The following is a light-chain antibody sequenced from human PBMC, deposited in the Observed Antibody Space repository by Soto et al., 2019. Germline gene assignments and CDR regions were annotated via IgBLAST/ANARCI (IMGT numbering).Light chain of an antibody. Sequence: EIVLTQAPGTLSLSPGERATLSCRASQSFSVSYFAWYPHKPGQAPRLLVYGASSRATGIPDRFSGSGYGKDFSLTINRLEPEDFAVYYCQQYGDSPITFGQGTRLEIK. CDR1: QSFSVSY. CDR3: QQYGDSPIT. V-gene: IGKV3-20*01. CDR2: GAS. J-gene: IGKJ5*01.